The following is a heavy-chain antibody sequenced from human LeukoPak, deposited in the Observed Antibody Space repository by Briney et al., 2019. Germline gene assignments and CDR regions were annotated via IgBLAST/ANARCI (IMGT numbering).Heavy chain of an antibody. V-gene: IGHV3-15*01. D-gene: IGHD3-10*01. CDR2: IKRNVDGGTT. CDR1: GGIFRDFW. J-gene: IGHJ5*02. Sequence: GGSLRLSCTVSGGIFRDFWMTWVRQAPGKGPEWVGQIKRNVDGGTTDYAAAVKGRFTISKDDSRNTLFLQMNSLKGEDTAVFYCVKDPPMAGCRWFDPWGQGTLVTVSS. CDR3: VKDPPMAGCRWFDP.